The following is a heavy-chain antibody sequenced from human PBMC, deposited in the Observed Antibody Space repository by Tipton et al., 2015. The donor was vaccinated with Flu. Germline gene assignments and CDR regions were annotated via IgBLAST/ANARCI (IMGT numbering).Heavy chain of an antibody. D-gene: IGHD3-22*01. CDR3: TKNFYDSGGFFDY. CDR1: GFTFSLSG. Sequence: SLRLSCAVSGFTFSLSGMSWVRQAPGRGLEWVALISYDGNNKYYEDSVKGRFTISRDNSKNTLYLQMNTLRAEDTAVYHCTKNFYDSGGFFDYWGQGILVTVSS. J-gene: IGHJ4*02. CDR2: ISYDGNNK. V-gene: IGHV3-30*18.